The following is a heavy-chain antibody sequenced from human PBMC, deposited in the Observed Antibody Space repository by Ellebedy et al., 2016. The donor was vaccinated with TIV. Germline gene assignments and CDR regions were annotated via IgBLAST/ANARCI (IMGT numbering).Heavy chain of an antibody. Sequence: GGSLRLXXVASGFTFNTHAMNWIRQAPGKGLEWVSSITSTSGHTYYADSVKGRFTISRDNTKNSLFLQMNSLRVEDTAVYYCARDSAGFDPWGQGTQVTVSS. CDR2: ITSTSGHT. CDR1: GFTFNTHA. CDR3: ARDSAGFDP. J-gene: IGHJ5*02. V-gene: IGHV3-21*01.